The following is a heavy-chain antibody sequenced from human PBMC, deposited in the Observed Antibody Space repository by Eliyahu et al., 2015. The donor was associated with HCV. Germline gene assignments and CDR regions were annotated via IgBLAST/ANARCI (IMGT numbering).Heavy chain of an antibody. D-gene: IGHD3-3*01. V-gene: IGHV3-23*01. CDR2: ISGSGGTT. Sequence: GKGLEWVSAISGSGGTTYYADSVRGRFTISRDNSKNTLYLQMNSLRAEDTAVYFCAKDPTSPGPGWSGWFDPWGQGTLVTVSS. J-gene: IGHJ5*02. CDR3: AKDPTSPGPGWSGWFDP.